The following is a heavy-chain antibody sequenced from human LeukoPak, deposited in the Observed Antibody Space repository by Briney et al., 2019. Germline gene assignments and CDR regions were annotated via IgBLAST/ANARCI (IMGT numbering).Heavy chain of an antibody. J-gene: IGHJ4*02. CDR3: ARDTDYGSAGY. V-gene: IGHV1-2*02. D-gene: IGHD4-17*01. CDR2: INPNSGGT. Sequence: ASVKVSCKASGYTSTGYYMHWVRQAPGQGLEWMGWINPNSGGTNYAQKFQGRVTMTRDTSISTAYMELSRLRSDDTAVYYCARDTDYGSAGYWGQETLVTVSS. CDR1: GYTSTGYY.